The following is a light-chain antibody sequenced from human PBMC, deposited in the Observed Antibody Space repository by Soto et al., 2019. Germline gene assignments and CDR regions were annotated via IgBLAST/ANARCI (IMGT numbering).Light chain of an antibody. CDR1: KSVSSN. J-gene: IGKJ2*01. CDR2: GAS. CDR3: QQYHNWPYT. Sequence: EIVMTQSPVTLSVSPGERATLSCRASKSVSSNLAWYQQKPGQAPRLLIYGASTRATGIPARFSGSGSGTEFTLTISSLQSEDFAVYYCQQYHNWPYTFGQGTKLEIK. V-gene: IGKV3-15*01.